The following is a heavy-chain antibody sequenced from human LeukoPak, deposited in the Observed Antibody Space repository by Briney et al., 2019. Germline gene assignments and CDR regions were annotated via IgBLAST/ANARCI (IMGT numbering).Heavy chain of an antibody. CDR3: ANDYYGSGSYYNLFGY. V-gene: IGHV3-23*01. CDR1: GFTFSRHA. D-gene: IGHD3-10*01. Sequence: PGGSLRLSCAGSGFTFSRHAVTWVRQAPGKRLEWVSTISGSGTNIYYAESVKGRFTISRDNSKNTVYLQMNSLRAEDTAVYYCANDYYGSGSYYNLFGYWGQGTLVAVSS. CDR2: ISGSGTNI. J-gene: IGHJ4*02.